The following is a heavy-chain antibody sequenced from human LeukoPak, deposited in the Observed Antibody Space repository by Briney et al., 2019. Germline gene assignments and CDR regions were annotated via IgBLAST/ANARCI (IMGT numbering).Heavy chain of an antibody. Sequence: SGGSLRLSCAASGVTVSSNYMSWVRQAPGKGLEWVSVIYSGGSTYYADSVKGRFTISRDNSKNTLYLQMNSLRAEDTAVYYCAGGTYYYFDYWGQGTLVTVSS. CDR3: AGGTYYYFDY. V-gene: IGHV3-53*01. J-gene: IGHJ4*02. CDR1: GVTVSSNY. CDR2: IYSGGST. D-gene: IGHD1-26*01.